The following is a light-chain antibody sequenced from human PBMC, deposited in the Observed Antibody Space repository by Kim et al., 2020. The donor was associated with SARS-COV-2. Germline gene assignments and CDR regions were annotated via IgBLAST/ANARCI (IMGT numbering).Light chain of an antibody. J-gene: IGLJ1*01. CDR3: QAWDSPYV. CDR2: QDS. Sequence: SYELTQPPSVSVSPGQTAIITCSGDKLGDKYACWYQQKPGQSPVLVIYQDSKRPSGIPERFSGSNSGNTATLTISGTQAMDEADYYCQAWDSPYVFGTGTKVTVL. CDR1: KLGDKY. V-gene: IGLV3-1*01.